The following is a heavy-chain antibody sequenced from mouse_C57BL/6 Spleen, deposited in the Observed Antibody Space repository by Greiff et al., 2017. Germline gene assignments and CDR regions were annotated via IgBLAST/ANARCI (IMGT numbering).Heavy chain of an antibody. Sequence: QVQLQQPGAELVKPGASVKLSCKASGYTFTSYWMHWVKQRPGQGLEWIGMIHPNSGSTNYNEKFKSKATLTVDKSSSTAYMQLSSLTSEDSAVYYCVPEDSRTGNYFDYWGQGTTLTVSS. D-gene: IGHD4-1*01. CDR1: GYTFTSYW. V-gene: IGHV1-64*01. CDR2: IHPNSGST. CDR3: VPEDSRTGNYFDY. J-gene: IGHJ2*01.